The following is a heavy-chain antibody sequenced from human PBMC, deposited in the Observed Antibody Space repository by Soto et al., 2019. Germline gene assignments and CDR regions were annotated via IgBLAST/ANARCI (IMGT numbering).Heavy chain of an antibody. D-gene: IGHD1-1*01. Sequence: PGGSLRLSCVASAFTFSSYALHWVRQAPGKGLEWVALISNDGMNTFYADSVKGRMTVSRDKAEKTMYLQMNSLTAEDTAVYYCAKGLRFMEHWGQGTVVTVSS. J-gene: IGHJ1*01. CDR2: ISNDGMNT. CDR3: AKGLRFMEH. CDR1: AFTFSSYA. V-gene: IGHV3-30-3*02.